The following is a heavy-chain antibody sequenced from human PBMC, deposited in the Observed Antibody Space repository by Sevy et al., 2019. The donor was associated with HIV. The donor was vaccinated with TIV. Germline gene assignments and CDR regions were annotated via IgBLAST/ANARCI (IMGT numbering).Heavy chain of an antibody. V-gene: IGHV4-59*08. CDR1: GGSITSLY. J-gene: IGHJ4*02. Sequence: SGTLSLTCTVSGGSITSLYWNWIRQPPGKGLEWIANIYYNGHINYNPSLKSRFTLSLNTSNNQFSLRLSSVTAEDTAMYYCAGENAWGRGYSWGQGTLVTVSS. D-gene: IGHD1-26*01. CDR2: IYYNGHI. CDR3: AGENAWGRGYS.